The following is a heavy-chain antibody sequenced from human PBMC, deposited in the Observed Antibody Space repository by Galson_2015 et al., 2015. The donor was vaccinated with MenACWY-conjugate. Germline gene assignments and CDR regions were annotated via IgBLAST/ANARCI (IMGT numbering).Heavy chain of an antibody. V-gene: IGHV3-23*01. J-gene: IGHJ6*02. CDR1: GFTFSSYA. Sequence: SLRLSCAASGFTFSSYAMSWVRQAPGKGLEWVSDITGNGDSIYYADSVKGRFTISRDNSKSTLDLQMNSLRAEDTAVYFCAKWDINGRTGYNYYVMDVWGQGTTVTVSS. CDR2: ITGNGDSI. CDR3: AKWDINGRTGYNYYVMDV. D-gene: IGHD6-13*01.